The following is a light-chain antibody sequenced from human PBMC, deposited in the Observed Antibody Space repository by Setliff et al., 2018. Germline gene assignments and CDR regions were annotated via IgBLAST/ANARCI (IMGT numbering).Light chain of an antibody. J-gene: IGLJ1*01. CDR3: CSYAGSYTSLYV. Sequence: QSALAQPRPVSGSPGQSVTISCTGTSSDVGGYNYVSWYQQHPGKAPKLMIYDVSKRPSGGPDRFSGSKSGNTASLTISGLQAEDEADYYCCSYAGSYTSLYVFGTGTKVTV. V-gene: IGLV2-11*01. CDR2: DVS. CDR1: SSDVGGYNY.